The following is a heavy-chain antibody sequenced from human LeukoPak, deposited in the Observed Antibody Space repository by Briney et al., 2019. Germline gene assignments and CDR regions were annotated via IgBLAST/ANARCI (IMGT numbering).Heavy chain of an antibody. V-gene: IGHV4-34*01. D-gene: IGHD6-19*01. CDR1: GGSFSGYY. J-gene: IGHJ4*02. CDR3: ARGLGGWLARGYFDY. Sequence: SETLSLTCAVYGGSFSGYYWSWIRQPPGKGLEWIGEINHSGSTNYNPSLKSRITISVDTSKNQFSLKLSSVTAADTAVYYCARGLGGWLARGYFDYWGQGTLVTVSS. CDR2: INHSGST.